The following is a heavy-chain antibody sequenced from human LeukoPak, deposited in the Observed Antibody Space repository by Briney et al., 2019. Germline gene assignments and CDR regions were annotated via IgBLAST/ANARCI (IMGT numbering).Heavy chain of an antibody. Sequence: ASVKVSCKASGYTFTSSGISWVRQAPGQGLEWMGWINTYNGNTNYAQKLQGRVTTTTDTPTSTAYMELRSLRSDDTAVYYCARDEQWLVPISRPFYGMDVWGQGTTVTVSS. CDR1: GYTFTSSG. V-gene: IGHV1-18*04. J-gene: IGHJ6*02. D-gene: IGHD6-19*01. CDR3: ARDEQWLVPISRPFYGMDV. CDR2: INTYNGNT.